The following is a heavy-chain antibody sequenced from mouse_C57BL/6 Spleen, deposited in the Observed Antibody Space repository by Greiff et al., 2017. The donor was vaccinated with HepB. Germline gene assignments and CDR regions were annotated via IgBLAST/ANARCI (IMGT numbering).Heavy chain of an antibody. Sequence: VQLQQSGAELARPGASVKMSCKASGYTFTSYTMHWVKQRPGQGLEWIGYINPSSGYTKYNQKFKDKATLTADKSSSTAYMQLSSLTSEDSAVYYCARSGAGTGAMDYWGQGTSVTVSS. D-gene: IGHD4-1*01. V-gene: IGHV1-4*01. CDR3: ARSGAGTGAMDY. J-gene: IGHJ4*01. CDR1: GYTFTSYT. CDR2: INPSSGYT.